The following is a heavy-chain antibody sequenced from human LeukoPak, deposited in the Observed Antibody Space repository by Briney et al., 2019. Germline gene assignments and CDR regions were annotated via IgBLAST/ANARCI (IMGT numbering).Heavy chain of an antibody. D-gene: IGHD2-2*01. CDR1: GFTFSSYE. CDR3: ARTYPYYYMDV. V-gene: IGHV3-48*03. Sequence: GGSLRLSCAASGFTFSSYEMNWVRQAPGKVLEWVSYISSSGSTIYYADSVKGRFTISRDNAKNSLYLQMNSLRAEDTAVYYCARTYPYYYMDVWGKGATVTVSS. CDR2: ISSSGSTI. J-gene: IGHJ6*03.